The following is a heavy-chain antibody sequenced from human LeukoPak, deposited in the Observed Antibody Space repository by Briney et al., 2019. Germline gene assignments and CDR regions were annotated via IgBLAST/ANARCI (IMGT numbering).Heavy chain of an antibody. CDR1: GFTFSSYS. V-gene: IGHV3-21*01. Sequence: GGSLRLSCAASGFTFSSYSMNWVRQAPGKGLEWVSSISSSSSYIYYADSVKGRFTISRDNAKNSLYLQTNSLRAEDTAVYYCARDRLGGSFDYWGQGTLVTVSS. CDR2: ISSSSSYI. J-gene: IGHJ4*02. CDR3: ARDRLGGSFDY. D-gene: IGHD2-15*01.